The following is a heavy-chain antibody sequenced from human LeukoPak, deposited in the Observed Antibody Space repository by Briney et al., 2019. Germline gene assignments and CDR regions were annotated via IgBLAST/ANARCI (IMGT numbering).Heavy chain of an antibody. CDR3: ARGNFAAVAAFDY. J-gene: IGHJ4*02. Sequence: PSETLSLTCTVSGGSISSSSYYWGWIRQPPGKGLEWIGYIYYSGSTYYNPSLKSRVTISVDTSKNQFSLKLSSVTAADTAVYYCARGNFAAVAAFDYWGQGTLVTVSS. CDR2: IYYSGST. D-gene: IGHD2-15*01. V-gene: IGHV4-30-4*08. CDR1: GGSISSSSYY.